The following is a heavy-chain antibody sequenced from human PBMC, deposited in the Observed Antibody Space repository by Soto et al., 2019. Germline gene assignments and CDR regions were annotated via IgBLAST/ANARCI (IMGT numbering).Heavy chain of an antibody. Sequence: SETLSLTCTVSGGSISSYYWSWIRQPPGKGLEWIGYMYNTGSTVYNPSFKSRVTISVDTSKNQFSLKLNSVTAADTAVYYCARDLWGYCGTACYPLDVWGQGTTVT. CDR2: MYNTGST. V-gene: IGHV4-59*01. CDR1: GGSISSYY. CDR3: ARDLWGYCGTACYPLDV. D-gene: IGHD2-21*02. J-gene: IGHJ6*02.